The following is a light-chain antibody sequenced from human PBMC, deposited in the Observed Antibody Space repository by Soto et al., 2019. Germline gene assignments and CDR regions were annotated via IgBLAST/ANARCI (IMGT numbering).Light chain of an antibody. CDR2: GAS. J-gene: IGKJ1*01. V-gene: IGKV3-20*01. Sequence: EIVLTQSPGTLSLSPGERATLSCRASQSVSSSYLAWYQQKPGQAPRLLIYGASSRSTGIPDSFSGSGSGTYFTLTISSLEPEDVAVYYCQQYGSSPQTFGQGTKVEIK. CDR3: QQYGSSPQT. CDR1: QSVSSSY.